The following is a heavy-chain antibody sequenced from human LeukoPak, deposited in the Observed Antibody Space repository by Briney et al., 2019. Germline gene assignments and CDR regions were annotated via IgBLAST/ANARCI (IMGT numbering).Heavy chain of an antibody. Sequence: GGSLRLSCAASGFTLSSYWMSWVRQAPGKGLEWVATINYDGSDKYYVDSVKGRFTISRDNAKNSLYLQLNSLRVDYTAMYYSANIGHNDGGQGTLVTVSS. V-gene: IGHV3-7*01. CDR1: GFTLSSYW. CDR3: ANIGHND. J-gene: IGHJ4*02. CDR2: INYDGSDK. D-gene: IGHD1-1*01.